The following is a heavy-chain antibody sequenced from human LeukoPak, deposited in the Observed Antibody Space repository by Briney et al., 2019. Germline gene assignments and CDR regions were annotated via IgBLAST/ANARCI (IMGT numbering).Heavy chain of an antibody. Sequence: PGGSLRLSCAASGFTFSSYAMSWVRQAPGKGLEWVSAISGSGGSTYYADSMKGRFTISRDNSKNTLYLQMNSLRAEDTAVYYCAKDTGYSSGWFFDYWGQGTLVTVSS. CDR1: GFTFSSYA. V-gene: IGHV3-23*01. CDR3: AKDTGYSSGWFFDY. J-gene: IGHJ4*02. D-gene: IGHD6-19*01. CDR2: ISGSGGST.